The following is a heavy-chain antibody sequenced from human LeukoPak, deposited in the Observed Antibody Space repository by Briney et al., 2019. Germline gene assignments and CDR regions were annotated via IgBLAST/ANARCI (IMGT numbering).Heavy chain of an antibody. CDR3: VRGYYYDSSGYWVRAFDI. CDR1: GGSISSGGYS. CDR2: MYHSGTT. V-gene: IGHV4-30-2*01. J-gene: IGHJ3*02. D-gene: IGHD3-22*01. Sequence: PSRTLSLTCAVSGGSISSGGYSWSWIRQPPGKGLEWIGYMYHSGTTHYNPSLKSRVTISVDRSKNQFSLKLSSVTAADTAVYYCVRGYYYDSSGYWVRAFDIWGQGTMVTVSS.